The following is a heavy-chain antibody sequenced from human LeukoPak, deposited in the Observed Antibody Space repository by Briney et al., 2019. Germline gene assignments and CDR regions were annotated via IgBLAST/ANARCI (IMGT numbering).Heavy chain of an antibody. CDR3: ASGGATTYDY. J-gene: IGHJ4*02. Sequence: GSLRLSCVASGFPFSSYWMTWVRQAPGKGLEWIGEINHGGSTNYNPSLTSRVTMSVDTSKNQFSLKLSSVTAADTAVYYCASGGATTYDYWGQGTLVTVSS. V-gene: IGHV4-34*01. D-gene: IGHD1-26*01. CDR1: GFPFSSYW. CDR2: INHGGST.